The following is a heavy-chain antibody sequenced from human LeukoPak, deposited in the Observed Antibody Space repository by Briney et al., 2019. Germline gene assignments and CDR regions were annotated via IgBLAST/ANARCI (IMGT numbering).Heavy chain of an antibody. CDR1: GFTFSSYW. V-gene: IGHV3-7*01. Sequence: PGGSLRLSCAASGFTFSSYWMSWVRQAPGKGLEWVANIKQDGSEKYYVDSVKGRFTISRDNAKNSLYLQMNSLRAEDTAVYYCARERLATHLYYYYYYYMDVWGKGTTVTISS. D-gene: IGHD5-12*01. CDR2: IKQDGSEK. CDR3: ARERLATHLYYYYYYYMDV. J-gene: IGHJ6*03.